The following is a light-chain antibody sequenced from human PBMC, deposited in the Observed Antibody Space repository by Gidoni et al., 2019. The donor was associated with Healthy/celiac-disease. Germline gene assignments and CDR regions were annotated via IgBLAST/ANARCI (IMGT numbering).Light chain of an antibody. CDR3: MQALQIWT. V-gene: IGKV2-28*01. CDR2: LGS. Sequence: DIVMTQSPLSLPVTPGEPASISCRSSQSLLHSNGYNYLDWYLQKPGQSPQLLIYLGSNRASGVPDRLSGSGSGTDFTLKISRVEAEDVGVYYCMQALQIWTFGQGTKVEIK. J-gene: IGKJ1*01. CDR1: QSLLHSNGYNY.